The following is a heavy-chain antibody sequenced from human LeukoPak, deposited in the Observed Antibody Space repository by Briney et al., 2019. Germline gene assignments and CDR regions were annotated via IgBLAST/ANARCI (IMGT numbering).Heavy chain of an antibody. Sequence: SQTLSLTCTVSGGSISSGDYYWSWIRQPPGKGLEWIGYIYYSGSTNYNPSLKSRVTISVDTSKNQFSLKLSSVTAADTAVYYCARRSYGTESFDYWGQGTLVTVSS. CDR1: GGSISSGDYY. V-gene: IGHV4-61*08. D-gene: IGHD1-26*01. CDR2: IYYSGST. CDR3: ARRSYGTESFDY. J-gene: IGHJ4*02.